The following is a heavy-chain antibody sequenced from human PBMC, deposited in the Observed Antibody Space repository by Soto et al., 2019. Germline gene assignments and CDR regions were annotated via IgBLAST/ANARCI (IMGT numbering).Heavy chain of an antibody. CDR1: GFTFSTYG. V-gene: IGHV3-33*01. Sequence: PGGSLRLSCAASGFTFSTYGMHWVRQAPGKGLEWVAVIWHDGSNKFYAASVRGRFTISRDNSKNMLYLQTNSLRVDDTAVYYCARAVGPFDYWGQGTLVTVSS. CDR2: IWHDGSNK. J-gene: IGHJ4*02. CDR3: ARAVGPFDY.